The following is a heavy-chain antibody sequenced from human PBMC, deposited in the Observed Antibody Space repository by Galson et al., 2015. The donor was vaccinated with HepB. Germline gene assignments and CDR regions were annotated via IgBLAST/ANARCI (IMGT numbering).Heavy chain of an antibody. J-gene: IGHJ4*02. CDR2: IRGSGTGT. CDR3: AKDSGLGGEDY. CDR1: GFTFSVYT. D-gene: IGHD3-16*01. Sequence: SLRLSCAASGFTFSVYTMDWVRQAPGKGLEWVSAIRGSGTGTYYADSVKGRFTISRDDSKNTLFLQLNSLRAEDTAIYYCAKDSGLGGEDYWGQGIL. V-gene: IGHV3-23*01.